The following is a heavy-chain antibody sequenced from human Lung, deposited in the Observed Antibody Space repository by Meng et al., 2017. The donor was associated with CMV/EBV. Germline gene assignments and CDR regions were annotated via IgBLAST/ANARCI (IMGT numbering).Heavy chain of an antibody. D-gene: IGHD3-3*01. CDR2: IRYDGSNK. J-gene: IGHJ4*02. V-gene: IGHV3-30*02. CDR3: AKDDSAYFDFRSGYSTPPDY. Sequence: GGSLRLSCAASGFSFSSYGMQWVRQAPGKGLEWVAFIRYDGSNKYYVDSVKGRFTISRDNSKNMLYLQMNSLRVADTAVYYCAKDDSAYFDFRSGYSTPPDYWGQGTXVTVSS. CDR1: GFSFSSYG.